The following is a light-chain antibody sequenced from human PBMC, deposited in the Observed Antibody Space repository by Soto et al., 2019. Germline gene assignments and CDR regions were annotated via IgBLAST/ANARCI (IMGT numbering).Light chain of an antibody. CDR3: CSYAGSSPVV. J-gene: IGLJ2*01. CDR1: SSDVGSYNL. CDR2: EGS. Sequence: QSALTQPASVSGSPGQSITISCTGTSSDVGSYNLVSWYQQHPGKAPKLMIYEGSKRPSGVSNRFSGSKSGNTASLTIAGLQAEEEADYYCCSYAGSSPVVFGRGTKVTVL. V-gene: IGLV2-23*01.